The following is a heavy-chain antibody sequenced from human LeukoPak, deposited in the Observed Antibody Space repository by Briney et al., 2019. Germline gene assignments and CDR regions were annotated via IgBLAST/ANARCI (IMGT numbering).Heavy chain of an antibody. D-gene: IGHD6-13*01. CDR2: IKQDGSEK. J-gene: IGHJ4*02. CDR1: GFTFSSYW. Sequence: PGGSLRLSCAASGFTFSSYWMIWVRQAPGKGLEWVANIKQDGSEKYYVDSVKGRFTISRDNAKNSLYLQMNSLRAEDTAVYYRARDRRAATVGYWGQGTLVTVSP. V-gene: IGHV3-7*04. CDR3: ARDRRAATVGY.